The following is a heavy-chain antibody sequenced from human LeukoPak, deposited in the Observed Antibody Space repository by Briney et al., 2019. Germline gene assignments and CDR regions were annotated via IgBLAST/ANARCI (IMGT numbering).Heavy chain of an antibody. CDR1: GYIFSNYG. J-gene: IGHJ4*02. CDR3: ARGDIAAAGTDFDY. V-gene: IGHV1-18*01. Sequence: ASVKVSCKATGYIFSNYGISWVRQAPGQGLEWMGWISAYNGNTNYAQKLQGRVTMTTDTSTSTAYMELRSLRSDDTAVYYCARGDIAAAGTDFDYWGQGTLVTVSS. D-gene: IGHD6-13*01. CDR2: ISAYNGNT.